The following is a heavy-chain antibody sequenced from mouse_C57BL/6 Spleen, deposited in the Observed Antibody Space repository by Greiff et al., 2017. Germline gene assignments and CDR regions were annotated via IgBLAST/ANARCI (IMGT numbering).Heavy chain of an antibody. V-gene: IGHV1-26*01. CDR1: GYTFTDYY. Sequence: EVQLQQSGPELVKPGASVKISCKASGYTFTDYYMNWVKQSHGKSLEWIGDINPNNGGTSYNQKFKGKATLTVDKSSSTAYMELRSLTSEDSAVYYCAVYSNHYFDYWGQGTTLTVSS. D-gene: IGHD2-5*01. CDR2: INPNNGGT. CDR3: AVYSNHYFDY. J-gene: IGHJ2*01.